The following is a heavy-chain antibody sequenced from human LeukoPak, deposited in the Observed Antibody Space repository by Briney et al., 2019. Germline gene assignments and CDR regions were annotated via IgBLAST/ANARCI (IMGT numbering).Heavy chain of an antibody. CDR3: AKDPKIRRDAYQGPFDY. J-gene: IGHJ4*02. D-gene: IGHD5-24*01. CDR2: ISGSAGST. V-gene: IGHV3-23*01. Sequence: GALRLSCAASGFTFSSYAMSWVRQAPGKGLEWVSAISGSAGSTYYADSVKGRFTISRDNSKNTLYLQMNSLKAEDAAVYYCAKDPKIRRDAYQGPFDYWGQGTLLTVSS. CDR1: GFTFSSYA.